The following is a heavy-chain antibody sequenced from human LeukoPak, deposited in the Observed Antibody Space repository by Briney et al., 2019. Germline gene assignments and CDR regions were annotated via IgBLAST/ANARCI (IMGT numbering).Heavy chain of an antibody. CDR2: ISGNGGNT. V-gene: IGHV3-64*01. CDR1: GFTFSTYA. D-gene: IGHD1-26*01. CDR3: ARASYSGSNRWFDP. J-gene: IGHJ5*02. Sequence: GGSLRPSCAASGFTFSTYAMHWVRQAPGKGLEYVSGISGNGGNTYYTNSVKGRFTISRDNSKNTLYLQMGSLRAEDMAVYYCARASYSGSNRWFDPWGQGTLVTVSS.